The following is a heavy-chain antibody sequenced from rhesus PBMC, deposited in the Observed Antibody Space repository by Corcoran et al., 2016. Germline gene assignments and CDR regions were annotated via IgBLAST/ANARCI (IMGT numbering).Heavy chain of an antibody. CDR3: AREVA. D-gene: IGHD2-33*01. CDR1: GASISSYW. CDR2: INGKSGST. V-gene: IGHV4-80*01. J-gene: IGHJ4*01. Sequence: QVQLQESGPGLVKHSETLSLTCAVSGASISSYWWSWIRQPPGKGLEWIGEINGKSGSTYYNPSLKSRVTISKDASKNQFSLRLSSVTAADTAVYYCAREVAWGQGVLVTVSS.